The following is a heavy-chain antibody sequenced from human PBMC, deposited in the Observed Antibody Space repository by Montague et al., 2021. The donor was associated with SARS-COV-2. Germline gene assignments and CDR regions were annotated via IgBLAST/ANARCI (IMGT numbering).Heavy chain of an antibody. CDR1: GFTFDDYA. CDR3: AKVWDYSSWYAQKNFDY. D-gene: IGHD6-13*01. CDR2: ISWNSGSI. J-gene: IGHJ4*02. Sequence: SLRLSCAASGFTFDDYAMHWVRQAPGKGLEWVSGISWNSGSIGYADSVKGRFTISRDNAKNSLYLQMNSLRAEDTALYYCAKVWDYSSWYAQKNFDYWGQGTLVTVSS. V-gene: IGHV3-9*01.